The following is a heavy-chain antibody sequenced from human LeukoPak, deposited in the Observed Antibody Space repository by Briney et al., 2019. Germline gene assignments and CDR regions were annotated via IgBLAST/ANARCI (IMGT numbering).Heavy chain of an antibody. D-gene: IGHD3-22*01. V-gene: IGHV3-23*01. CDR1: GFTFSSYA. CDR2: ISGSGGGT. Sequence: GGSLRLSCAASGFTFSSYAMSWVRQAPGKGLEWVSSISGSGGGTYYGDSVKGRFTISRDNSKNTLYLQMNSLRAEDTAVYYCAKAYYLDSTSYPTFFCYWGQGTLVTVSS. CDR3: AKAYYLDSTSYPTFFCY. J-gene: IGHJ4*02.